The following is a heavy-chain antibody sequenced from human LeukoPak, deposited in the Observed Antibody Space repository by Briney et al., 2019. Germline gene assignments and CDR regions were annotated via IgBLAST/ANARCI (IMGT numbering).Heavy chain of an antibody. D-gene: IGHD5-12*01. CDR2: INRDGSST. CDR1: GFTFSSYA. Sequence: PGGSLRLSCAASGFTFSSYALSWVRQAPGKGLVWVSSINRDGSSTFYADSVKGRFTISRDNAKNSLYLQMNSLRAEDTAVYYCARNNRGYSGYDLDYYYYGMDVWGQGTTVTVSS. CDR3: ARNNRGYSGYDLDYYYYGMDV. J-gene: IGHJ6*02. V-gene: IGHV3-23*01.